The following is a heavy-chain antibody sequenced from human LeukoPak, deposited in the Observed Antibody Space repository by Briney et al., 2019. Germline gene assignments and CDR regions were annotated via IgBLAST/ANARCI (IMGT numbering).Heavy chain of an antibody. CDR3: TRDSSGHRNLIWFDP. Sequence: GGSLRLSCAASGFTFSDSAMHWVRQASGKGLEWVGRIRSKPNSYATAYAASVKGRFTISRDDSKNMAYLQMNSLKTEDTAVYYCTRDSSGHRNLIWFDPWGQGTLVTVSS. D-gene: IGHD3-22*01. V-gene: IGHV3-73*01. CDR1: GFTFSDSA. CDR2: IRSKPNSYAT. J-gene: IGHJ5*02.